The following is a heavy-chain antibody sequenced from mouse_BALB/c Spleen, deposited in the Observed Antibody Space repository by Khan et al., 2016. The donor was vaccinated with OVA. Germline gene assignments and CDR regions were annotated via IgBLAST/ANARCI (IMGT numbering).Heavy chain of an antibody. Sequence: EVQLQESGPGLVKPSQSLSLTCTVTGYSITSDYAWNWIRQFPGNKLEWMGYISSSGSTSYNPSLKSRISITRDTSKNKFFLQLTSVTTEDTATYYCAHYYGSSYYDYWGQGTTLTVSS. CDR2: ISSSGST. CDR3: AHYYGSSYYDY. V-gene: IGHV3-2*02. CDR1: GYSITSDYA. J-gene: IGHJ2*01. D-gene: IGHD1-1*01.